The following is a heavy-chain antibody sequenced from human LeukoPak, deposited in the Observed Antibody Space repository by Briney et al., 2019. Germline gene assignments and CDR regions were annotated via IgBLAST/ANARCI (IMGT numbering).Heavy chain of an antibody. CDR2: MWYDGGRK. CDR1: GFNFGSNG. V-gene: IGHV3-33*06. Sequence: GRSLRLSCAASGFNFGSNGMHWVRQAPGKGLEWVAAMWYDGGRKDYAGSVKGRFTVPRDVPKNTLYLQMNSLRAEDTAVYYCAKDSRDWSFDYWGQGTLVTVSS. D-gene: IGHD2-21*01. CDR3: AKDSRDWSFDY. J-gene: IGHJ4*02.